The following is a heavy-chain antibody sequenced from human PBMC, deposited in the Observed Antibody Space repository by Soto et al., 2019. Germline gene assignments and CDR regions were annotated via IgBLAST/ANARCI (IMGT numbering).Heavy chain of an antibody. CDR2: IYYSGST. V-gene: IGHV4-31*03. D-gene: IGHD6-25*01. J-gene: IGHJ4*02. Sequence: SETLSLTCTVSGGSIRSGGYYWSWIRQHPGKGLEWIGYIYYSGSTYYNPSLKSRVTISVDTSKNQFSLKLSSVTAADTAVYYCARVQQRNTYYFDYWGQGTLVTVSS. CDR3: ARVQQRNTYYFDY. CDR1: GGSIRSGGYY.